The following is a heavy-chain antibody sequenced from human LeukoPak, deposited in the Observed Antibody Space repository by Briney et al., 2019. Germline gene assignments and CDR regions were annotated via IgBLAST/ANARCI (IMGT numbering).Heavy chain of an antibody. CDR2: IWPSGST. V-gene: IGHV4-30-2*06. Sequence: SETLSLTCSVSGGSISSGPYFWSWIRQSPGQGLEWIGYIWPSGSTNYNPSLKSRVTISVDTSKNQFSLKLSSVTAADTAVYYCARERGTNPGDYWGQGTLVTVSS. D-gene: IGHD3-16*01. CDR1: GGSISSGPYF. J-gene: IGHJ4*02. CDR3: ARERGTNPGDY.